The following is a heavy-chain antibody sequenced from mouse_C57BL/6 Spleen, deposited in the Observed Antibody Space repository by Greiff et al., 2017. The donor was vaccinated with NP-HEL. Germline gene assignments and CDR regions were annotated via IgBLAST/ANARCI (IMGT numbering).Heavy chain of an antibody. CDR2: ISSGGSYT. V-gene: IGHV5-6*01. CDR3: ARHEGWDY. J-gene: IGHJ2*01. Sequence: SLEWVATISSGGSYTYYPDSVKGRFTISRDNAKNTLYLQMSSLKSEDTAMYYCARHEGWDYWGQGTTLTVSS.